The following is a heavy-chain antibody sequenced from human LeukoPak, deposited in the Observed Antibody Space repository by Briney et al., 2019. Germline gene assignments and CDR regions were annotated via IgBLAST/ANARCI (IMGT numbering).Heavy chain of an antibody. CDR1: GGSISTYY. Sequence: SETLSLTCTVSGGSISTYYWIWIRQPPGKGLEWIGYIYYSGATNYNPSLKSRVTISVDTSKNQFSLKLSSVTAADTAVYYCAGGVAVAGKAREYYFDYWGQGTLVTVSS. D-gene: IGHD6-19*01. V-gene: IGHV4-59*12. CDR2: IYYSGAT. J-gene: IGHJ4*02. CDR3: AGGVAVAGKAREYYFDY.